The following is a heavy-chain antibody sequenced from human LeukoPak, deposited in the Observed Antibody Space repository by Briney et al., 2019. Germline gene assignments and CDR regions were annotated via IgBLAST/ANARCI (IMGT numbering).Heavy chain of an antibody. CDR3: ARGVVAATFYYYMDV. Sequence: GASVKVSCKPSGYTFTGYYIQWVRQAPGQGLECMGWINPNSGGTNSAQKFQGRVTLTRDTSISTAYMELSGLRSDDTAVYYCARGVVAATFYYYMDVWGKGTMVTVSS. CDR2: INPNSGGT. J-gene: IGHJ6*03. V-gene: IGHV1-2*02. CDR1: GYTFTGYY. D-gene: IGHD2-15*01.